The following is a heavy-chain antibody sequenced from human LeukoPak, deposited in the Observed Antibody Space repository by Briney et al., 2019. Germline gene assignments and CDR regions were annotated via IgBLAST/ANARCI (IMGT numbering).Heavy chain of an antibody. J-gene: IGHJ4*02. Sequence: SVKVSCKASGGTFSSHDISWVRQAPGQGLEWMGGITPMFGTAVYAQKFQGRVTITAVESMSTAYMELSSLRSEDTAIYYCARGWLAETTVVTPYNYWGQGTLVTVSS. CDR2: ITPMFGTA. D-gene: IGHD4-23*01. V-gene: IGHV1-69*13. CDR3: ARGWLAETTVVTPYNY. CDR1: GGTFSSHD.